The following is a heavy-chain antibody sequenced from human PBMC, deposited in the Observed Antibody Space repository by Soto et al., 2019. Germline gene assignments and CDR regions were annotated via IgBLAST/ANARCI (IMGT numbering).Heavy chain of an antibody. J-gene: IGHJ4*02. Sequence: EVQLVESGGGLVKPGGSPRLSCAASGVTFSTYTMTWVRQAPGKGLEWVSSISSSSNHIYYADSVKGRFTISRDNAKNSLYLQRNSMRAEDTAVYYCAREPNWNEGAHPIDYWGQGTLVTFSS. D-gene: IGHD1-1*01. CDR1: GVTFSTYT. CDR2: ISSSSNHI. V-gene: IGHV3-21*01. CDR3: AREPNWNEGAHPIDY.